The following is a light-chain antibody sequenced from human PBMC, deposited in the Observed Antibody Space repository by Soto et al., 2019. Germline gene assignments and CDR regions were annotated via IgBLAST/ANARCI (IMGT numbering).Light chain of an antibody. CDR1: QIVSNNY. CDR3: QQYGSSGT. Sequence: DIVLAQSPGTLSLPPVERTTLSCSASQIVSNNYLAWYQKKPGQAPRLLIYGASNRATGIPDRFSGSGSGTDFTLTISRLEPEDFAVYYCQQYGSSGTFGQGTKVDIK. CDR2: GAS. V-gene: IGKV3-20*01. J-gene: IGKJ1*01.